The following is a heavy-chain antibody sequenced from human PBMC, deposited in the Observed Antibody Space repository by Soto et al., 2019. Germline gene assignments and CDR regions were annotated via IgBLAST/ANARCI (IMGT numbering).Heavy chain of an antibody. J-gene: IGHJ4*02. CDR2: SVPTLGMA. Sequence: QVHLVQSGAEVKKPGSSVKVSCKASGDTFTDHTVTWVRQAPGQGLEWMGRSVPTLGMANYAQTFQGRVTITADTSMTTANLELTGLTSYDSAVYYCASGDCRGGRCYSDFDFWGQGTRVTVSS. V-gene: IGHV1-69*02. D-gene: IGHD2-15*01. CDR3: ASGDCRGGRCYSDFDF. CDR1: GDTFTDHT.